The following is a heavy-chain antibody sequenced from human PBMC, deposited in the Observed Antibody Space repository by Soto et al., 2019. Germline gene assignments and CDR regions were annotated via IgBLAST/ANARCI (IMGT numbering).Heavy chain of an antibody. CDR3: ARPHGGSSGWDNWFDP. CDR2: IYYSGST. D-gene: IGHD6-25*01. CDR1: GGSISSYY. J-gene: IGHJ5*02. V-gene: IGHV4-59*01. Sequence: QVRLQESGPGLVKPSETLSLTCTVSGGSISSYYWSWIRQPPGKGLEWIGYIYYSGSTNYNPSLKSRVTISVDTSKNQFSLKLSSVTAADTAVYYCARPHGGSSGWDNWFDPWGQGTLVTVSS.